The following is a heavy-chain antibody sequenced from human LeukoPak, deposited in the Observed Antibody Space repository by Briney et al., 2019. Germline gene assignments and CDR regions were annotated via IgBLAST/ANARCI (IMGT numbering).Heavy chain of an antibody. CDR2: IYSGGST. D-gene: IGHD6-19*01. Sequence: GGSLRLSCAASGFTFSSYAMSWVRQAPGKGLEWVSVIYSGGSTYYADSVKGRFTISRDNSKNTLYLQMNSLRAEDTAVYYCAREVAAPSYYFDYWGQGTLVTVSS. CDR3: AREVAAPSYYFDY. CDR1: GFTFSSYA. J-gene: IGHJ4*02. V-gene: IGHV3-66*01.